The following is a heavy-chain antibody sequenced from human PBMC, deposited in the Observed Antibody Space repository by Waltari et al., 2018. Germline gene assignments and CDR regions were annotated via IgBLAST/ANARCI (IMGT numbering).Heavy chain of an antibody. CDR3: ARGTVVYYFDY. J-gene: IGHJ4*02. V-gene: IGHV3-30-3*01. CDR2: ISYDGSNK. D-gene: IGHD4-4*01. CDR1: GFTFSSYA. Sequence: QVQLVESGGGVVQPGRSLRLSCAASGFTFSSYAMHWVRQAPGKGLEWVAVISYDGSNKYYADSVKGRFTISRDNSKNTLYLQMNSLRAEDTAVYYCARGTVVYYFDYWGQGTLVTVSS.